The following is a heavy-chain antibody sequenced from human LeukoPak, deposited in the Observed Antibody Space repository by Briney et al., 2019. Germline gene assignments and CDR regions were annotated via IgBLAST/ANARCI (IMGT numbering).Heavy chain of an antibody. CDR3: ARDRNFDFWSGDLYYFYYYMDV. CDR1: GGSISSYY. J-gene: IGHJ6*03. D-gene: IGHD3-3*01. V-gene: IGHV4-4*07. Sequence: SETLSLTCTVSGGSISSYYWSWIRQPAGKGLEWIGRIYTSGSTNYNPSLKSRVTMSVDTSKNRFSLNLTSVTAADTAVYYCARDRNFDFWSGDLYYFYYYMDVWGKGTTVTVSS. CDR2: IYTSGST.